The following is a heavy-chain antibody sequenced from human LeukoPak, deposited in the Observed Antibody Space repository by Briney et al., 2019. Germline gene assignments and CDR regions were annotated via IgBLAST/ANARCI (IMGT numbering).Heavy chain of an antibody. CDR2: ISGSGGST. V-gene: IGHV3-23*01. D-gene: IGHD3-3*01. CDR3: AKDHTIFGVATPQPSDY. J-gene: IGHJ4*02. CDR1: GFTFSSYV. Sequence: GGSLRLSCAASGFTFSSYVMSWVRQAPGKGLEWVSAISGSGGSTYYADSVKGRFTISRDNSKNTLYLQMNSLRAEDTAVHYCAKDHTIFGVATPQPSDYWGQGTLVTVSS.